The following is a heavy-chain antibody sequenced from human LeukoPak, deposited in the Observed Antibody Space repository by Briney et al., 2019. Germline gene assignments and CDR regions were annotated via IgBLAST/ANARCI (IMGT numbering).Heavy chain of an antibody. D-gene: IGHD3-3*01. V-gene: IGHV3-21*01. J-gene: IGHJ4*02. CDR2: ISSSSSYI. CDR3: ARDNNPRAWSARPLDY. Sequence: GGSLRLSCAASGFTFSSYSMNWVRQAPGKGLEWVSSISSSSSYIYYADSVKGRFTISRDNAKNSLYLQMNSLRAEDTAVYYCARDNNPRAWSARPLDYWGQGTLVTVSS. CDR1: GFTFSSYS.